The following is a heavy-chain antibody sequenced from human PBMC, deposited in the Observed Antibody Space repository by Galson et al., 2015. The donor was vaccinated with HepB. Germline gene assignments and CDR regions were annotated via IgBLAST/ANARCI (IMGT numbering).Heavy chain of an antibody. CDR1: GFNFRSNN. D-gene: IGHD2-15*01. V-gene: IGHV3-33*08. J-gene: IGHJ6*02. CDR2: IWFDGTNK. Sequence: SLRLSCAASGFNFRSNNMHWVRQAPVKGLEWVAVIWFDGTNKYHADSVKGRFTISRDNPKNTLFLQMSSLRAEDTAVYYCARDKDDAMDVWGQGTTVTVSS. CDR3: ARDKDDAMDV.